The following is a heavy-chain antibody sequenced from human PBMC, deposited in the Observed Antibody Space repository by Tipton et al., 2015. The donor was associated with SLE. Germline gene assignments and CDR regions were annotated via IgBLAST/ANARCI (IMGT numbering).Heavy chain of an antibody. J-gene: IGHJ6*03. CDR1: GYSISSGYY. CDR3: ARGSFMDV. V-gene: IGHV4-38-2*02. Sequence: TLSPTCTVSGYSISSGYYWGWIRQPPGKGLEWIGSIYHSGSTYSNPPLKSRVTISVDTSKNQFSLRLSSVTAADTAVYYCARGSFMDVWGKGTTVTVSS. CDR2: IYHSGST.